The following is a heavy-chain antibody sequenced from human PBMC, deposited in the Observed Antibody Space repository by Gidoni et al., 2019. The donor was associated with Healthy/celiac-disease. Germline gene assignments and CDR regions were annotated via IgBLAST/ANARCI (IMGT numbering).Heavy chain of an antibody. V-gene: IGHV4-34*01. Sequence: QVQLQQWGAGLLKPSETLSLTCAVSGGSFSGYYWSWIRHPPGKWLEWVGEINHSGSTNYNPSLKSRVTISVDTSKNQFSLKLSSVTAADTAVYYCARVGPYHREIAAAGTPMQFRLGAVGHNWFDPWGQGTLVTVSS. CDR1: GGSFSGYY. CDR2: INHSGST. CDR3: ARVGPYHREIAAAGTPMQFRLGAVGHNWFDP. D-gene: IGHD6-13*01. J-gene: IGHJ5*02.